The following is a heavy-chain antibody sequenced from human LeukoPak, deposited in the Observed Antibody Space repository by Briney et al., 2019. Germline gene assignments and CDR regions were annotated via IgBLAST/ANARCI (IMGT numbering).Heavy chain of an antibody. CDR2: ISWNSGSI. Sequence: PGGSLRLSCAASGFTFDDYAMHWVRQAPGKGLEWVSGISWNSGSIGYADSVKGRLTISRDNAKNSLYLQMNSLRAEDTALYYCAKEPDAFDIWGQGTMVTVSS. CDR3: AKEPDAFDI. J-gene: IGHJ3*02. CDR1: GFTFDDYA. V-gene: IGHV3-9*01.